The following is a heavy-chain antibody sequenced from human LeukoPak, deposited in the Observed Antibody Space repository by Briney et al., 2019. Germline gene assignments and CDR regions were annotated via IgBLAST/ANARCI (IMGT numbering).Heavy chain of an antibody. Sequence: PGGSLRLSCAASGFTFSHFAMHWVRQAPGKGLEWVAVISYDGKKNYCADSVKGRFTLTRDDSANTLYLQMNSLRAEDTAVYYCVRGSKIRGVLPEGEFDYWGQGALVTVSS. CDR2: ISYDGKKN. CDR3: VRGSKIRGVLPEGEFDY. V-gene: IGHV3-30*03. J-gene: IGHJ4*02. CDR1: GFTFSHFA. D-gene: IGHD3-10*01.